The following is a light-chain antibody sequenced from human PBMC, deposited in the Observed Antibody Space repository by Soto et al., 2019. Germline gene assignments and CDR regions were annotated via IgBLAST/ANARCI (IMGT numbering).Light chain of an antibody. CDR2: RAS. Sequence: DIQMTQSPSTLSASVGDRVTITCRASQSISSWLAWYQQKPEKAPKLLIYRASNLESGVPSRFSGSGSGTEFTLTISSLQPDDFATYYCQHYHSYPITFGQGTRLEIK. J-gene: IGKJ5*01. CDR3: QHYHSYPIT. CDR1: QSISSW. V-gene: IGKV1-5*03.